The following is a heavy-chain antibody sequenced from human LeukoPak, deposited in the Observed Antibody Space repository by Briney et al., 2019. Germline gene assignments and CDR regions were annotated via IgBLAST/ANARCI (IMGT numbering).Heavy chain of an antibody. CDR1: GFTFSSYA. V-gene: IGHV3-23*01. J-gene: IGHJ4*02. CDR3: AKLDGSSWLYYFDY. D-gene: IGHD6-13*01. Sequence: PGGSLRLSCAASGFTFSSYAMSWGRQAPAKGLEGGSSISGSGDSTYYADSVKGRFTISRDNSKNTLYLQMNSLRAEDTAVYYCAKLDGSSWLYYFDYWGQGTLVTVSS. CDR2: ISGSGDST.